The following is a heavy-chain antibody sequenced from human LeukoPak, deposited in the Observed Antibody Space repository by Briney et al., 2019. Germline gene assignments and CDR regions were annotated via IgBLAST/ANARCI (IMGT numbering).Heavy chain of an antibody. V-gene: IGHV3-7*01. D-gene: IGHD3-22*01. CDR1: GFTFSSYW. J-gene: IGHJ4*02. Sequence: GGSLRLSCAASGFTFSSYWMSWVRQAPGKGLEWVANIKQDGSEKYYVDSVKGRFTISRDNAKNSLYLQMNSLRAEDTAVYYCARGTYYYDSSGYYDFDYWVQGTLVNVSS. CDR3: ARGTYYYDSSGYYDFDY. CDR2: IKQDGSEK.